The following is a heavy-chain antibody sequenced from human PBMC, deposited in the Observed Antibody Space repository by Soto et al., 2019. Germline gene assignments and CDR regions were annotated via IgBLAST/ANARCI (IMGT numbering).Heavy chain of an antibody. Sequence: QVQLVQSGAEVKKPGSSVKVSCKASGGTFSSYAISWVRQAPGQGLEWMGGIIPIFGTANYAQKFQGRVTITAHESTSTAYMELSSLRSEDTAVYYCAREGYSSSSPYYYYYGMDVWGQGTTVTVSS. CDR2: IIPIFGTA. J-gene: IGHJ6*02. CDR3: AREGYSSSSPYYYYYGMDV. D-gene: IGHD6-6*01. CDR1: GGTFSSYA. V-gene: IGHV1-69*01.